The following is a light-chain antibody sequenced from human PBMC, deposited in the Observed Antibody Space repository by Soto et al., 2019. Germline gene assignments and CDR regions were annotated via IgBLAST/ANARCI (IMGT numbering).Light chain of an antibody. J-gene: IGLJ1*01. CDR1: SSDVGGYNY. CDR2: EVS. Sequence: QSALTQPASVSGSPGQSITISCTGTSSDVGGYNYVSWYQQHPGKVPKVMIYEVSNRPSGVSNRFSASKSGNTASLTISGLQSEDEADYYCGSNSSASPSYLFGTGTKLTVL. V-gene: IGLV2-14*01. CDR3: GSNSSASPSYL.